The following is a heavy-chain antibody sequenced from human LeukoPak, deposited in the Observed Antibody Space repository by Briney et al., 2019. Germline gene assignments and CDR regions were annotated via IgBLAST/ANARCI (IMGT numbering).Heavy chain of an antibody. CDR2: ISNEGRTR. Sequence: PGGSLRLSCATSGFTFSSYSIIWVRQAPGKGLEWVSDISNEGRTRYFADVVKGRSTISRDSAKKAVYLQMNSLRDDDTAVYYCATVRGPTLEIMYFDYWGQGTLVTVP. V-gene: IGHV3-48*02. CDR1: GFTFSSYS. CDR3: ATVRGPTLEIMYFDY. D-gene: IGHD1-1*01. J-gene: IGHJ4*02.